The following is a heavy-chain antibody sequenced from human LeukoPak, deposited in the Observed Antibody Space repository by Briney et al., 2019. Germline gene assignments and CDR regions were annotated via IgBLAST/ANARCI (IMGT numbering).Heavy chain of an antibody. CDR3: ARELAYYDSSGYYGDWFDP. Sequence: PSETLSLTCTVSGGSISSSSYYWGWIRQPPGKGLEWIGSIYYSGSTYYNPSLKSRVTISVDTSKNQFSLKLSSVTAADTAVYYCARELAYYDSSGYYGDWFDPWGQGTLVTVSS. V-gene: IGHV4-39*07. J-gene: IGHJ5*02. CDR1: GGSISSSSYY. D-gene: IGHD3-22*01. CDR2: IYYSGST.